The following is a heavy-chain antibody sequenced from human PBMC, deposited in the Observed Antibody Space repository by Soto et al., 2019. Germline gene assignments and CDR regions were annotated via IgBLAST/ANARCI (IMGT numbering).Heavy chain of an antibody. D-gene: IGHD2-15*01. V-gene: IGHV4-61*08. CDR2: IYYSGST. J-gene: IGHJ6*02. CDR1: DGSISSGGYY. CDR3: ARHHFYCTGGSCYLQAYHYYGLDV. Sequence: SETLSLTCTVSDGSISSGGYYWSWIRQHPGKGLEWIGYIYYSGSTNYNPSLKSRVTISVDTSKNQFSLKLSSVTAADTAVYYCARHHFYCTGGSCYLQAYHYYGLDVWGQGTTVTVSS.